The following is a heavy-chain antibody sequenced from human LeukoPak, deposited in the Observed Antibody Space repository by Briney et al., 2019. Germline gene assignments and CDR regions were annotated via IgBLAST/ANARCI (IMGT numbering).Heavy chain of an antibody. CDR3: AFLSVAFDI. D-gene: IGHD2/OR15-2a*01. Sequence: GGSLRLSCAASVSTFSGFAMHWVRQASGKGREWVGRIRSKANSYATAYAASVKGMFTISRDDSQNTAYLQMTSLKTEDTAVYYCAFLSVAFDIWGQGTMVTVSS. CDR1: VSTFSGFA. V-gene: IGHV3-73*01. J-gene: IGHJ3*02. CDR2: IRSKANSYAT.